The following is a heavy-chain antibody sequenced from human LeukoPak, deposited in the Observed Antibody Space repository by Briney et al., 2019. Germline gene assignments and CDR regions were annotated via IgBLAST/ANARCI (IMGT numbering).Heavy chain of an antibody. CDR1: GYTFSGYY. V-gene: IGHV1-2*02. D-gene: IGHD2/OR15-2a*01. J-gene: IGHJ4*02. CDR3: ARGVYSYSTYFDY. CDR2: INPNSGGT. Sequence: ASVKVSCKASGYTFSGYYMHWVRQAPGQGLEWMGWINPNSGGTNYAQKFQGRVTMTRDTSVSTAYMELSRLRSDDTAVYYCARGVYSYSTYFDYRGQETLVTVSS.